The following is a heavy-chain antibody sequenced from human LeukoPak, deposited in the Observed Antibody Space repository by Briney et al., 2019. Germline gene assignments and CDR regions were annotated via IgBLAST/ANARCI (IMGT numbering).Heavy chain of an antibody. CDR1: GFTFSSYS. D-gene: IGHD3-3*01. J-gene: IGHJ6*02. V-gene: IGHV3-48*02. CDR3: ARGNYDFWSSFRLVYYYYGMDV. CDR2: ISSSSSTI. Sequence: PGGSLRLSCAASGFTFSSYSMNWVRQAPGKGLEWVSYISSSSSTIYYADSVKGRFTISRDNAKNSLYLQMNSLRDEDTAVYHCARGNYDFWSSFRLVYYYYGMDVWGQGTTVTVSS.